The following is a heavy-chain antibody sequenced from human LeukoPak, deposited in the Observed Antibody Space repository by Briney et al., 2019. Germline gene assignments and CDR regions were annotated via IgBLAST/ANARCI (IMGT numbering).Heavy chain of an antibody. D-gene: IGHD1-1*01. V-gene: IGHV3-11*03. Sequence: PGGSLRLSCAASGFTYSDYYMSWIRQAPGKGLEWVSHISSSSSYTNHADSVKGRFTISRDNAKNSLYLQMNSLRAEDTAVYYCARNSPGQPTEDYWGQGTLVTVSS. CDR2: ISSSSSYT. J-gene: IGHJ4*02. CDR3: ARNSPGQPTEDY. CDR1: GFTYSDYY.